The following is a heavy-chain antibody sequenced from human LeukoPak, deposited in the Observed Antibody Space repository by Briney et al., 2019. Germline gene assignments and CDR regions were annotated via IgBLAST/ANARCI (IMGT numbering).Heavy chain of an antibody. Sequence: GRSLRLSCAASGFTFSSYAMHWVRQAPGKGLEWVAVISYDGSNKYYADSVKGRFTISRDNSKDTLYLQMNSLRAEDTAVYYCARGPKKWLQPHHLDYWGQGTLVTVSS. CDR2: ISYDGSNK. D-gene: IGHD5-24*01. V-gene: IGHV3-30*04. CDR3: ARGPKKWLQPHHLDY. J-gene: IGHJ4*02. CDR1: GFTFSSYA.